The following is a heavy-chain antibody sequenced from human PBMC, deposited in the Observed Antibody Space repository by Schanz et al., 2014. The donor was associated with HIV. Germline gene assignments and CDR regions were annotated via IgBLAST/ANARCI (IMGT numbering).Heavy chain of an antibody. CDR3: ARGEVATIEDKRGDYYYYYTMDV. J-gene: IGHJ6*02. CDR1: GGTLISTYG. Sequence: QVKLVQSGAEVKRPGSTVKVSCTASGGTLISTYGFSWARQAPGQGLEWMGGIIPIFGTANYAQKFQDRVTITADEPTSTAYMVLRGLRSEDTAVYYCARGEVATIEDKRGDYYYYYTMDVGGQGTTVTVSS. D-gene: IGHD5-12*01. CDR2: IIPIFGTA. V-gene: IGHV1-69*01.